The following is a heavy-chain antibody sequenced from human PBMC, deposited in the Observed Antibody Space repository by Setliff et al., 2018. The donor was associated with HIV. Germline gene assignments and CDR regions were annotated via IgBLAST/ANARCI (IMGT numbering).Heavy chain of an antibody. CDR3: ARDNSYYYGSGSHYWYGMDV. J-gene: IGHJ6*01. D-gene: IGHD3-10*01. V-gene: IGHV4-4*02. Sequence: SETLSLTCAVSGGSISSNWWSWVRQSPGKGLEWIGEIYHSGSTHYNPSLQSRVTISVDKSKSQFSLKLNSVTAADTAVYYCARDNSYYYGSGSHYWYGMDVWGQGTTVTVPQ. CDR2: IYHSGST. CDR1: GGSISSNW.